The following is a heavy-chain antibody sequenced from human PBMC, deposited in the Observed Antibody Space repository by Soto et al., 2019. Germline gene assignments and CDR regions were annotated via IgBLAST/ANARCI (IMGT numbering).Heavy chain of an antibody. CDR1: GFTFSTYW. D-gene: IGHD3-3*01. J-gene: IGHJ6*03. V-gene: IGHV3-7*01. CDR2: IKQDGSEK. Sequence: GGSLRLSCAASGFTFSTYWMSWVRQAPGKGLEWVANIKQDGSEKYYVDSVKGRFTISRDNAKKSLYLQMNSLRAEDTAVYYCARDYDFWSGYYYYYYMDVWGKGTTVTLSS. CDR3: ARDYDFWSGYYYYYYMDV.